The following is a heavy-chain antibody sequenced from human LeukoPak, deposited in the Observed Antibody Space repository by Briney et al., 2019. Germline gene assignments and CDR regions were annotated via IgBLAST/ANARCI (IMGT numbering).Heavy chain of an antibody. CDR3: ARLNPRYCSSTSCRRDYYYGMDV. D-gene: IGHD2-2*01. J-gene: IGHJ6*02. CDR1: GGSLSSYY. V-gene: IGHV4-59*01. Sequence: PSETLSLTCTVSGGSLSSYYWSWLRQPPGKGLEWIGYIYYSGSTNYNPSLKSRVTISVDTSKNQFSLKLSSVTAADTAVYYCARLNPRYCSSTSCRRDYYYGMDVWGQGTTVTVSS. CDR2: IYYSGST.